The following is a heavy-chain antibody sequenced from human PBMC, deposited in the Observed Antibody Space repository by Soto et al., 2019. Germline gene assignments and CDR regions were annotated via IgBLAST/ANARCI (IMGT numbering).Heavy chain of an antibody. CDR1: GYTFTSYG. V-gene: IGHV1-18*01. Sequence: ASVKVSCKASGYTFTSYGISWVRQAPGQGLEWMGWISAYNGNTNYAQKLQGRVTMTTDTSTSTAYMELRSLRSDDTAVYYCARDYYGSGSYFGRVVSTIHYYYYMDVWG. CDR2: ISAYNGNT. J-gene: IGHJ6*03. CDR3: ARDYYGSGSYFGRVVSTIHYYYYMDV. D-gene: IGHD3-10*01.